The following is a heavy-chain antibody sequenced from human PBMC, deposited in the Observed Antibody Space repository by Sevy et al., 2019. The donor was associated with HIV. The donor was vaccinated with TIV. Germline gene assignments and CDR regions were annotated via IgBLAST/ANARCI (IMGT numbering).Heavy chain of an antibody. J-gene: IGHJ5*01. CDR1: GDSISSYF. V-gene: IGHV4-59*13. D-gene: IGHD3-10*01. CDR2: IYYSGSS. Sequence: SETLSLTCNVSGDSISSYFWSWFRQPPGKGLEWIGYIYYSGSSEYNPSLRSRVTISIDTSKKYLSMKLTSVTAADTAIYYCAKMIRGVDAFDFWGQGTPVTVSS. CDR3: AKMIRGVDAFDF.